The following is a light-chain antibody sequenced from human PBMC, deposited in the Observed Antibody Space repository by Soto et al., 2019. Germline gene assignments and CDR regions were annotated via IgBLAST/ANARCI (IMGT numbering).Light chain of an antibody. CDR3: SSYISSSTVV. CDR2: EVT. Sequence: QSVLTQPASVSASPGQSITISCTGSSSDLSDYNYVSWYQQRPGRAPKLLIYEVTNRPSGVSDRFSGSQSGNTASLTISGLQAEDEADYYCSSYISSSTVVFGGGTKLTVL. J-gene: IGLJ3*02. V-gene: IGLV2-14*01. CDR1: SSDLSDYNY.